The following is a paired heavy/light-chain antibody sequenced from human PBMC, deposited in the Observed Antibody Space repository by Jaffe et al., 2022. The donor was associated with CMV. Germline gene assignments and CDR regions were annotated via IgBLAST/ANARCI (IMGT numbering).Heavy chain of an antibody. Sequence: QVQLVQSGAEVKKPGASVRVSCRASGYTFTSYTIHWVRQAPGQRLEWMGWIHSGNGNTKYSQKFQGRVTIASDTSANTVYMEMSSLKSEDTAVYYCARVAPKGGLGWGVVMGGRTHYPDYYDFYMDVWGKGTTVIVSS. V-gene: IGHV1-3*04. CDR3: ARVAPKGGLGWGVVMGGRTHYPDYYDFYMDV. CDR2: IHSGNGNT. J-gene: IGHJ6*03. CDR1: GYTFTSYT. D-gene: IGHD3-3*01.
Light chain of an antibody. Sequence: DIVMTQSPDSLAVSLGERATINCKSSQTLSYIYENKSYLAWYQHKPGQPPKLLISWASARESGVPARFSGRGSGTDFTLTITSLQAEDVAVYFCQQYFTTPQTFGQGTNLEIK. CDR3: QQYFTTPQT. J-gene: IGKJ2*01. V-gene: IGKV4-1*01. CDR2: WAS. CDR1: QTLSYIYENKSY.